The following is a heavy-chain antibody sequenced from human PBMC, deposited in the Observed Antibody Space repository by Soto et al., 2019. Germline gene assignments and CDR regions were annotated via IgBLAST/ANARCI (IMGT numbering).Heavy chain of an antibody. CDR1: GGTFSSYS. CDR3: ARGGEGWKGIAVAVYYYYGMDV. CDR2: IIPIFGTA. D-gene: IGHD6-19*01. J-gene: IGHJ6*02. Sequence: SVKVSCKASGGTFSSYSISWVLQAPGEGLEWMGGIIPIFGTANYAQKFQGRVTITADESTSTAYMELSSLRSEDTAVYYCARGGEGWKGIAVAVYYYYGMDVWGQGTTVTVSS. V-gene: IGHV1-69*13.